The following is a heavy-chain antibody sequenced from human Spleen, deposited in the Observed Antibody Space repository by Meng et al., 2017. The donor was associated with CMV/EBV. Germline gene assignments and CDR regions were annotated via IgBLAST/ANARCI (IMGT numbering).Heavy chain of an antibody. J-gene: IGHJ4*02. D-gene: IGHD3-3*01. V-gene: IGHV3-48*03. CDR2: ISSSGSTT. CDR3: ARGGYDFWSGYYAY. Sequence: GGSLRLSCAASGFTFSSYEMNWVRQAPGKGLEWVSYISSSGSTTYYADSVKGRFTISRDNAKNTLYLQLNSLRAEDTAVYYCARGGYDFWSGYYAYWGQGTLVTVSS. CDR1: GFTFSSYE.